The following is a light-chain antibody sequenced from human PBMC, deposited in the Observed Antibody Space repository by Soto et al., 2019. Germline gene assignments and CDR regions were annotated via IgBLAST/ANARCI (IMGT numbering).Light chain of an antibody. Sequence: QSVLTQPASVSGSPGQSITISCTGTSSDVGGYNYVSWYQQHPGKAPKLMIYDVSNRPSGVSNRFSGSKSGNTASLTISGLQAEDEADYYCSPYTSSSTPLFFGTGTKVTVL. CDR2: DVS. CDR1: SSDVGGYNY. V-gene: IGLV2-14*01. J-gene: IGLJ1*01. CDR3: SPYTSSSTPLF.